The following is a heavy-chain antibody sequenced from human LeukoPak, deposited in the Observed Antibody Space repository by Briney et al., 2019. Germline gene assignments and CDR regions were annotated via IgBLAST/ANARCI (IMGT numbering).Heavy chain of an antibody. CDR3: ARDHLPAGYGRSTSCSTGVIQH. CDR1: GCTFSSYA. D-gene: IGHD2-2*01. J-gene: IGHJ1*01. V-gene: IGHV1-69*13. CDR2: IIPNFGTT. Sequence: SVKVSCKASGCTFSSYAISWVRQAPGQGLEWMGGIIPNFGTTNYAQKFQGRVTITEAESTSTAYMELSSLRSEDTAVYYCARDHLPAGYGRSTSCSTGVIQHWGQGTLVTVSS.